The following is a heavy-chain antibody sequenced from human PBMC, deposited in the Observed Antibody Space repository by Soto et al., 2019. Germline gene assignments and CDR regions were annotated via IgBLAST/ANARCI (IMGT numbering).Heavy chain of an antibody. CDR3: ASRGVEDGSSARWFDS. Sequence: RGSLRLSCEGSRFTFGNYGMSWVRQAPGKGLEWVSGIGSSGTTYYADSVKGRFTVSRDNSKKTTYMQMNSLRADDTAVYYCASRGVEDGSSARWFDSWGQGALVTVSS. CDR1: RFTFGNYG. D-gene: IGHD3-10*01. CDR2: IGSSGTT. V-gene: IGHV3-23*01. J-gene: IGHJ5*01.